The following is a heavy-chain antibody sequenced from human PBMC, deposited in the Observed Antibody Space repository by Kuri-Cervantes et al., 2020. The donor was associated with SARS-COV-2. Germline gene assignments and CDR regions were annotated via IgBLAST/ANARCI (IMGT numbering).Heavy chain of an antibody. D-gene: IGHD3-9*01. CDR3: AREAGYYDMLLTPSYYYYYYGMDV. V-gene: IGHV1-46*01. CDR2: INPSGGST. Sequence: GGSLRLSCKASGYTFTTYYMHWVRQAPGQGLEWMGIINPSGGSTSYAQKFQGRVTMTRDTSTSTVYMELSSLRSEDTAVYYCAREAGYYDMLLTPSYYYYYYGMDVWGQGTTVTVSS. CDR1: GYTFTTYY. J-gene: IGHJ6*02.